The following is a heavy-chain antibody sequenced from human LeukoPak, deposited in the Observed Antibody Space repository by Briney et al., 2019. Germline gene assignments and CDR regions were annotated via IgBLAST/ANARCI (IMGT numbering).Heavy chain of an antibody. CDR3: ARRGYAYGVDV. CDR1: GDSVSSNSA. CDR2: TYYRSNWYN. V-gene: IGHV6-1*01. Sequence: SQTLSLTCAISGDSVSSNSAWHWIRQSLSRGLEWLGRTYYRSNWYNEYAVSVKSRITINADTSKNQFSLQLNSVTPEDTAVYYCARRGYAYGVDVWGQGTTVTVSS. D-gene: IGHD2-8*01. J-gene: IGHJ6*02.